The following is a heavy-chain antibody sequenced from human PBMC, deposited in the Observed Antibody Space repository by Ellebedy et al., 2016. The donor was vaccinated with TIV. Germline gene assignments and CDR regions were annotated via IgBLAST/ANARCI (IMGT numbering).Heavy chain of an antibody. V-gene: IGHV3-23*01. CDR1: GFTFSSYV. J-gene: IGHJ4*02. Sequence: GESLKISXTASGFTFSSYVMSWLRQAPGQGLQWVSGISRTDDSTYYADSVKGRFTISRDDPKNTLYLQMNNLRVEDTAVYYCAKDRDDDGDYVFDSWGQGTLVTVSS. D-gene: IGHD4-17*01. CDR3: AKDRDDDGDYVFDS. CDR2: ISRTDDST.